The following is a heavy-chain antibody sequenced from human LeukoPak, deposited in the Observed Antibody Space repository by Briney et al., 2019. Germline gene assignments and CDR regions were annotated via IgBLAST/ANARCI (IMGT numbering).Heavy chain of an antibody. CDR1: GGTFSTYA. CDR2: IIPMFGTS. J-gene: IGHJ4*02. Sequence: GASVKVSCKASGGTFSTYAIIWVRQAPGQGLEWMGGIIPMFGTSNYAQKFQGRVTITADESTSTAYMELSSLRSEDTAVYYCARTSSSWYYFDYWGQGTLVTVSS. CDR3: ARTSSSWYYFDY. D-gene: IGHD6-13*01. V-gene: IGHV1-69*13.